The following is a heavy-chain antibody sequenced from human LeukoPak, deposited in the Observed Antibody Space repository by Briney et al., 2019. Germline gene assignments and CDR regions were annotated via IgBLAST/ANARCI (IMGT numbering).Heavy chain of an antibody. V-gene: IGHV4-59*01. CDR1: GGSISSYY. Sequence: PSETLSLTCTVSGGSISSYYWSWIRQPPGKGLEWIGYIYYSGSTNYNPSLKSRVTISVDTYKNQFSLKLSSVTAADTAVYYCARDKTKYYDSSGYTYYYYYYMDVWGKGTTVTVSS. D-gene: IGHD3-22*01. J-gene: IGHJ6*03. CDR3: ARDKTKYYDSSGYTYYYYYYMDV. CDR2: IYYSGST.